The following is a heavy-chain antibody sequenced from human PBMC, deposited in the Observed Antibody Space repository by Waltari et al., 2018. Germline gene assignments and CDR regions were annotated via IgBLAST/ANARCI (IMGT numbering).Heavy chain of an antibody. CDR3: VRTSLGAKYGSRAFDF. V-gene: IGHV3-23*01. J-gene: IGHJ3*01. CDR1: GFIFSSSA. D-gene: IGHD1-26*01. CDR2: ISGSGGTP. Sequence: EVQLLESGGGLGQPGGSLRLSCAASGFIFSSSAMSWVRQAPGKGLGWISAISGSGGTPYYADSVKGRFTISRDNSKSTLYLQMNSLRAEDTAIYFCVRTSLGAKYGSRAFDFWGQGTMVTVSS.